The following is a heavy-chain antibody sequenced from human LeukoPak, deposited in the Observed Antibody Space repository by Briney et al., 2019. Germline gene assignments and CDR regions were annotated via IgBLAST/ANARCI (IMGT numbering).Heavy chain of an antibody. D-gene: IGHD3-10*01. CDR1: GDSISNYY. V-gene: IGHV4-59*01. CDR2: IYYSGIT. J-gene: IGHJ4*02. Sequence: SETLSLTCTVSGDSISNYYWNWIRQPPGKGLQWIGYIYYSGITNYNPSLKSRVTISIDMSKNQFSLKLTSVTAADTAVYYCAGDSHGTDYWGQGTLVTVSS. CDR3: AGDSHGTDY.